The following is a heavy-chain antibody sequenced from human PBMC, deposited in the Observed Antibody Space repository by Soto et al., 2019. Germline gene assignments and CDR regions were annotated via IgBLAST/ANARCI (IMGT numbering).Heavy chain of an antibody. CDR3: AREVVVAGTRSSYYFDY. Sequence: SVKVSCKASGGTFSSYTISWVRQAPGQGLEWMGRIIPILGIANYAQKFQGRVTITADKSTSTAYMELSSLRSEDTAVYYCAREVVVAGTRSSYYFDYWGQGTLVTVSS. V-gene: IGHV1-69*04. CDR2: IIPILGIA. CDR1: GGTFSSYT. J-gene: IGHJ4*02. D-gene: IGHD6-19*01.